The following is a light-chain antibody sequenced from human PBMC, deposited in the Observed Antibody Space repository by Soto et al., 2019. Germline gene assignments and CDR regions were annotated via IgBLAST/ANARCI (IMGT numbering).Light chain of an antibody. V-gene: IGKV4-1*01. J-gene: IGKJ4*01. CDR3: QQYYSTLALT. Sequence: DIVMTQSPDSLAVSLGERATINCKSSQSLLYSSNNKNYLAWYQQKPGQPPKLLFYWASTRESGVPERFSGSGSEADFTLNISSLQAEDVAVYYCQQYYSTLALTFGGGTKVEIK. CDR2: WAS. CDR1: QSLLYSSNNKNY.